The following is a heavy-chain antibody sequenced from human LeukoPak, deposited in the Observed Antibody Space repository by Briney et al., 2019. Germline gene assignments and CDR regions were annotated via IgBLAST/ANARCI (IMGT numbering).Heavy chain of an antibody. CDR3: ARLGGTISTTGLDNFYNYEMDV. Sequence: ASVKVSCKASEYTFTGSYIHWVRLAPGQGLEWMGWINPNSGGTNYAQKFLGRVTMARDTSITTAYMELSSLRSDDSAVYYCARLGGTISTTGLDNFYNYEMDVWGQGTTVTVSS. D-gene: IGHD4-11*01. CDR2: INPNSGGT. CDR1: EYTFTGSY. J-gene: IGHJ6*02. V-gene: IGHV1-2*02.